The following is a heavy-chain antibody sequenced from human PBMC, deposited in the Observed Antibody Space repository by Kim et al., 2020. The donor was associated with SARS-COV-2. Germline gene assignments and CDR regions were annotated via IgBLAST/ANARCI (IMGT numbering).Heavy chain of an antibody. D-gene: IGHD3-9*01. J-gene: IGHJ4*01. Sequence: SETLSLTCAVFGGSISSSHWSWIRQAPGKGLEWVGYISPSGNPRYNPPLKSRVTISLDTSKNEFSMKLGSVTAADTAVYSVAGGGQVYDILTGLGYWA. CDR3: AGGGQVYDILTGLGY. CDR2: ISPSGNP. V-gene: IGHV4-59*01. CDR1: GGSISSSH.